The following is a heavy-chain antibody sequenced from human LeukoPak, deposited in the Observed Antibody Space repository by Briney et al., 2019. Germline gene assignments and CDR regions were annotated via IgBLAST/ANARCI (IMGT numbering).Heavy chain of an antibody. V-gene: IGHV3-7*04. Sequence: GGSLRLSCAASGFTFSRHWMSWVRQAPGKGLEWVANIKQDGSEKYYVDSVKGRFTISRDNSKNSLYLQMNSLRAEDTAVYYCARVNSYNSGLLDCWGQETLVTVSS. CDR3: ARVNSYNSGLLDC. CDR1: GFTFSRHW. J-gene: IGHJ4*02. D-gene: IGHD6-19*01. CDR2: IKQDGSEK.